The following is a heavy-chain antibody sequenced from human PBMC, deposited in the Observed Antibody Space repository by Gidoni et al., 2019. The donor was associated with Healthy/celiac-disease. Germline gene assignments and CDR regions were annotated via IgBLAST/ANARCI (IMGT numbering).Heavy chain of an antibody. D-gene: IGHD3-22*01. J-gene: IGHJ3*02. V-gene: IGHV4-61*02. CDR3: ARDSGYYDSSGYYSYAFDI. CDR1: GGSISSGSYY. Sequence: QVQLQESGPGLVKPSQTLSLTCTVSGGSISSGSYYWSWIRQPAGKGLEWIGRIYTSGSTNYNPSLKSRVTISVDTSKNQFSLKLSSVTAADTAVYYCARDSGYYDSSGYYSYAFDIWGQGTMVTVSS. CDR2: IYTSGST.